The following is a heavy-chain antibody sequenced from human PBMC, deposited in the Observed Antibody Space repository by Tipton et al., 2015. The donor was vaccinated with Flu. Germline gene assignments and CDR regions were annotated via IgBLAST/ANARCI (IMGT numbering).Heavy chain of an antibody. CDR2: IYYSGST. J-gene: IGHJ5*02. CDR1: GGSISSSSYY. D-gene: IGHD3-3*01. CDR3: ARQYVLRFLEGLNWFDP. Sequence: TLSLTCTVSGGSISSSSYYWGWIRQPPGKGLEWIGSIYYSGSTYYNPSLKSRVTISVDTSKNQFSLKLSSVTAADTAVYYCARQYVLRFLEGLNWFDPWGQGTLVTVSS. V-gene: IGHV4-39*01.